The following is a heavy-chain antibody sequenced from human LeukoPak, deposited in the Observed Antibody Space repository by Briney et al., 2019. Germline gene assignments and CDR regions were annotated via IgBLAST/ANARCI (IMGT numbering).Heavy chain of an antibody. CDR3: ARGPHRLYDSSGYSSN. D-gene: IGHD3-22*01. CDR2: IIPILGIA. CDR1: GGTFSSYA. J-gene: IGHJ4*02. V-gene: IGHV1-69*04. Sequence: SVKVSCKASGGTFSSYAISWVRQAPGQGLEWMGRIIPILGIANYAQKFQGRVTITADKSTSTAYMELSSLRSEDTAVCYCARGPHRLYDSSGYSSNWGQGTLVTVSS.